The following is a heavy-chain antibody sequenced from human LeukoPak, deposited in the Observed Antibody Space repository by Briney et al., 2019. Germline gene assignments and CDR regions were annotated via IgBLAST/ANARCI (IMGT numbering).Heavy chain of an antibody. D-gene: IGHD3-9*01. CDR2: INPNSGGT. V-gene: IGHV1-2*02. CDR3: ARDEYYDILTGYYWHWFDP. J-gene: IGHJ5*02. CDR1: GYTFSGYY. Sequence: ASVKVSCKASGYTFSGYYMHWVRQAPGQGLEWMGWINPNSGGTYYTQKFQGRVTMTRDTSISTAYMELSSLRSEDTAVYYCARDEYYDILTGYYWHWFDPWGQGTLVTVSS.